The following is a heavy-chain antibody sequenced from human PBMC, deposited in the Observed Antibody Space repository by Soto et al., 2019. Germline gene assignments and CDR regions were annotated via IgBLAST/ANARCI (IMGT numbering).Heavy chain of an antibody. D-gene: IGHD4-17*01. Sequence: QVQLVQSGAEVKKPGASVKVSCKASGYTFTSYGISWVRQAPGQGLEWMGWISAYNGNTNYAQKLQGRVTMTTDTSTSTAYMERRSLRSDDTAVYYCARDADGMTTVTTATGSTYYYYYGMDVWGQGPTVTVSS. J-gene: IGHJ6*02. V-gene: IGHV1-18*01. CDR1: GYTFTSYG. CDR3: ARDADGMTTVTTATGSTYYYYYGMDV. CDR2: ISAYNGNT.